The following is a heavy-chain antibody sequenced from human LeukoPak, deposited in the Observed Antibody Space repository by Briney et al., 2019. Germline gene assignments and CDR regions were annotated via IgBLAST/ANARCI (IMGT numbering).Heavy chain of an antibody. Sequence: GASVKVSCKASGYTFTSYDINWVRQATGQGLEWMGWMNPNSGNTGYAQKFQGRLTMTRNTSISTVYMELSSLRSEDTAVYYCARVGGYCSGGSCYGPGPTPDYWGQGTLVTVPS. D-gene: IGHD2-15*01. CDR1: GYTFTSYD. CDR3: ARVGGYCSGGSCYGPGPTPDY. CDR2: MNPNSGNT. J-gene: IGHJ4*02. V-gene: IGHV1-8*01.